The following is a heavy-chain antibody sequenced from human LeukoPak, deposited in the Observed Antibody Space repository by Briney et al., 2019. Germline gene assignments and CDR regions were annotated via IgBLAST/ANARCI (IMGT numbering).Heavy chain of an antibody. Sequence: PGGSLRLSCAASGFTFSSYWMHWVRQAPGKGPVWVSRINSDGSRTSYADSVKGRFTISRDNAKNSLYLQMNSLRAEDTAVYYCAKPAISSRGWYYDYWGQGTLVTVSS. D-gene: IGHD6-19*01. CDR2: INSDGSRT. J-gene: IGHJ4*02. CDR1: GFTFSSYW. V-gene: IGHV3-74*01. CDR3: AKPAISSRGWYYDY.